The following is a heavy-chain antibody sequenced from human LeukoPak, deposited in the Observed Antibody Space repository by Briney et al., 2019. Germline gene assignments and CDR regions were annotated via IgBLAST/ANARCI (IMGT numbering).Heavy chain of an antibody. V-gene: IGHV4-61*02. J-gene: IGHJ4*02. CDR1: GGSIRSSSYY. Sequence: PSETLSLTCTVSGGSIRSSSYYWSWIRQPAGKGLEWIGRIYTSGSTNYNPSLKSRVTMSVDTSKNQFSLKLSSVTAADTAVYYCARAPPAVAGTLFDYWGQGTLVTVSS. CDR2: IYTSGST. D-gene: IGHD6-19*01. CDR3: ARAPPAVAGTLFDY.